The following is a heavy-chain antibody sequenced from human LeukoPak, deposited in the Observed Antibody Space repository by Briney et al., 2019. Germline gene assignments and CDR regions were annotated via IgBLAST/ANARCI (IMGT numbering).Heavy chain of an antibody. J-gene: IGHJ6*03. D-gene: IGHD4-11*01. CDR2: IKSDGSVT. CDR1: GFTFSNYW. Sequence: GESLRLSCAASGFTFSNYWMFWVRQAPGKGLVWVSRIKSDGSVTNYADSVEGRFTISRDNAKNTLYLQMNSLRAEDTAVYYCATSGPTIGTGSYYYYLDVWGKGTTVTVSS. V-gene: IGHV3-74*01. CDR3: ATSGPTIGTGSYYYYLDV.